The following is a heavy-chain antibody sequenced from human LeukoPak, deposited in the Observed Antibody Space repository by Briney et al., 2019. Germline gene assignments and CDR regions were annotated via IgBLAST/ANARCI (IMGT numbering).Heavy chain of an antibody. D-gene: IGHD3-22*01. V-gene: IGHV3-74*01. CDR1: GFTFRTSW. CDR3: ARAMISGSDY. Sequence: GGSLRLSCAASGFTFRTSWMHWVRQAPGKGLVWVSRINKDGSSTTYADSVKGRFTISRDNAKNTVYLQMNSLRVEETGVYYCARAMISGSDYWGQGALVTVSS. J-gene: IGHJ4*02. CDR2: INKDGSST.